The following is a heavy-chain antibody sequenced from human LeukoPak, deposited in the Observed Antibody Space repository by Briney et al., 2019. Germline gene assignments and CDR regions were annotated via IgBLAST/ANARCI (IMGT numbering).Heavy chain of an antibody. CDR1: GGSISSGSYY. J-gene: IGHJ5*02. CDR2: IYTSGST. Sequence: PSETLSLTCTVSGGSISSGSYYWSWIRQPAGKGLEWIGRIYTSGSTNYNPSLKSRVTISVDTSKNQFSLKLSSVTAADTAVYYCARDVSDIVVVPAALNWFDPWGQGTLVTVSS. D-gene: IGHD2-2*01. CDR3: ARDVSDIVVVPAALNWFDP. V-gene: IGHV4-61*02.